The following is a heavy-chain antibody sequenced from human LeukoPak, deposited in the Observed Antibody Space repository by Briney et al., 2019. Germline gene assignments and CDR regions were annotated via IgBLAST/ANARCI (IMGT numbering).Heavy chain of an antibody. CDR2: RSSSSYT. V-gene: IGHV3-11*06. J-gene: IGHJ4*02. Sequence: GGSLRLSCAASGFSFSDYSMSWIRQAPGKGLECISYRSSSSYTNYADSVKGRFTISRDNAKNTLYLQMNSLRVEDTAVYYCARADSSWANDYWGQGTLVTVSS. D-gene: IGHD6-13*01. CDR1: GFSFSDYS. CDR3: ARADSSWANDY.